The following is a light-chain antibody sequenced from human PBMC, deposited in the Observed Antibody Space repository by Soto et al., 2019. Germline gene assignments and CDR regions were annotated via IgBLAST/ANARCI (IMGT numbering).Light chain of an antibody. J-gene: IGLJ1*01. V-gene: IGLV2-14*01. Sequence: QSALTQPASVSGSPGQSITISCTGTSSDVGAYNYVSWYQQHPAKVPKLMIYDVNNRPSGVSNRFSGSKSGNTASLTISGLQAEDEADYYCVSYTSGHTAVFGTGTKVTVL. CDR1: SSDVGAYNY. CDR3: VSYTSGHTAV. CDR2: DVN.